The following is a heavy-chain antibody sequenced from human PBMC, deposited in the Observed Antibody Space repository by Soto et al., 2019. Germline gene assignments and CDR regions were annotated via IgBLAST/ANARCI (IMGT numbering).Heavy chain of an antibody. V-gene: IGHV1-18*01. CDR3: ARGTYCSGGPCTNWFDI. CDR2: IDISIGHT. Sequence: QVHLMQSGGEVKRPGASVKVACKASGYTFSDYAIGWVRQAPGQGLEWVGWIDISIGHTNYAQNFQGRVTISADTPARPAYRQLGGLTSDDTALYYCARGTYCSGGPCTNWFDIWGQGTWSPSP. D-gene: IGHD2-15*01. CDR1: GYTFSDYA. J-gene: IGHJ5*02.